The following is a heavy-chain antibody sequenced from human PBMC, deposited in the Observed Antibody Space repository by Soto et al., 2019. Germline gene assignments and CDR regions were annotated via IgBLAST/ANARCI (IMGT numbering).Heavy chain of an antibody. J-gene: IGHJ4*02. D-gene: IGHD3-10*01. V-gene: IGHV4-4*02. CDR2: IYHSGST. CDR3: ARGNTMVRGVKEAWYYFDY. Sequence: QVQLQESGPGLVKPSGTLSLTCAVSSGSISSSNWWSWVRQPPGKGLEWIGEIYHSGSTNYNLSLKSRVTISVDKSKNQFSLKLSSVTAADTAVYYCARGNTMVRGVKEAWYYFDYWGQGTLVTVSS. CDR1: SGSISSSNW.